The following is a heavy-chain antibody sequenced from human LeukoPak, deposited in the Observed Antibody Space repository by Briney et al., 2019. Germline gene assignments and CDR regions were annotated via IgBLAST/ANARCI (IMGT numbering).Heavy chain of an antibody. V-gene: IGHV4-34*01. J-gene: IGHJ4*02. D-gene: IGHD3-22*01. CDR2: INHSGST. CDR3: ARGRDYDSSGYYY. Sequence: SETLSLTCAVYGGSFSGYYWSWIRQPPGKGLEWIGEINHSGSTNYNPSLKSRVTISVDTSKNQFSLKLSSVTAADTAVYYCARGRDYDSSGYYYWGQGTLVIVSS. CDR1: GGSFSGYY.